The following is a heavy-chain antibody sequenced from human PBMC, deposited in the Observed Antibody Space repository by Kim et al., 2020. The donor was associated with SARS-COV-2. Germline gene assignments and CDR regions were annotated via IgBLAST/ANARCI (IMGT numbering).Heavy chain of an antibody. CDR3: ARFGDHTVGFDY. Sequence: SETLSLTCTVSGGSISSGGYYWSWIRQHPGKGLEWIGYIYYSGSTYYNPSLKSRVTISVDTSKNQFSLKLSSVTAADTAVYYCARFGDHTVGFDYWGQGTLVTVSS. V-gene: IGHV4-31*03. J-gene: IGHJ4*02. CDR1: GGSISSGGYY. CDR2: IYYSGST. D-gene: IGHD3-10*01.